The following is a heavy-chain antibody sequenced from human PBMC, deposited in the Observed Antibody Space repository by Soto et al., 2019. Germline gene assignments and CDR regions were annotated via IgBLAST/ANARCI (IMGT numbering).Heavy chain of an antibody. Sequence: PGGSLRLSCAASGFSFSSYAFHWVRQAPGKGLEWVAVIWYDGSNEKYADSVRGRFTIARDNSKNTLYLQMNSLRAEDTAVYYCARDGIEYSGYDLDYWGQGVLVTVSS. CDR2: IWYDGSNE. D-gene: IGHD5-12*01. V-gene: IGHV3-33*01. J-gene: IGHJ4*02. CDR3: ARDGIEYSGYDLDY. CDR1: GFSFSSYA.